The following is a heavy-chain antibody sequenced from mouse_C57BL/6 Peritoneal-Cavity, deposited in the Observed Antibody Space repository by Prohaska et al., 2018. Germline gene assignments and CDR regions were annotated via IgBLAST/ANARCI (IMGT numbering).Heavy chain of an antibody. CDR1: GFSFSGFW. CDR2: INSDGSAI. D-gene: IGHD2-1*01. Sequence: EVQRLETGGGLVQPGGSRGRCCDGSGFSFSGFWMSCVRQTAGKTLEWIGDINSDGSAINYAPSIKDRFTIFRDNDKSTLYLQMSNVRSEDTATYFCMRYGNYWYFDVWGTGTTVTVSS. V-gene: IGHV11-2*01. J-gene: IGHJ1*03. CDR3: MRYGNYWYFDV.